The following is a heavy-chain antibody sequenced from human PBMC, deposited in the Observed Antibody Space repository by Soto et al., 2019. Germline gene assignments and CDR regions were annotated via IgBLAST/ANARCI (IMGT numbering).Heavy chain of an antibody. D-gene: IGHD6-6*01. V-gene: IGHV3-23*01. CDR2: ISGSGGST. J-gene: IGHJ4*02. Sequence: EVQLLESGGGLVQPGGSLRLSCAASGFTFTTYAMTWVRQAPGKGLEWVSAISGSGGSTYYADSVKGRFTISRDNSKNILYLQMNSLRAEDSAVYYCARNWDTTFSSSSHWGQGPLVTVSS. CDR1: GFTFTTYA. CDR3: ARNWDTTFSSSSH.